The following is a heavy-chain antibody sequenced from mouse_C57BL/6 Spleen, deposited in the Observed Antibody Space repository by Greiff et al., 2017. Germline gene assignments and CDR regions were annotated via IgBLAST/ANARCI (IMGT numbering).Heavy chain of an antibody. CDR1: GFTFSDYG. D-gene: IGHD3-3*01. J-gene: IGHJ2*01. CDR2: ISSGSSII. CDR3: ARPGDVNYYFDY. Sequence: EVHLVESGGGLVKPGGSLKLSCAASGFTFSDYGMHWVRQAPEKGLEWVAYISSGSSIIYYADTVKGRFPISRDNTKNTLFLQMTSLRSDDAAMYYCARPGDVNYYFDYWGQGTTLTVSS. V-gene: IGHV5-17*01.